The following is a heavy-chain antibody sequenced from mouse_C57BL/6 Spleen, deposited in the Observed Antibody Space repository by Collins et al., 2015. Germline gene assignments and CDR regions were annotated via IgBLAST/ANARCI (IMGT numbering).Heavy chain of an antibody. Sequence: QVQLQQSGAELMKPGASVKISCKATGYTFSSYWIEWVKQRPGHGLEWIGEILPGSGSTNYNEKFKGKATFTADTSSNTAYMQLSSLTSEDSAVYYCARGLWVRPGDWYFDVWGAGTTVTVPS. J-gene: IGHJ1*01. D-gene: IGHD2-14*01. V-gene: IGHV1-9*01. CDR3: ARGLWVRPGDWYFDV. CDR2: ILPGSGST. CDR1: GYTFSSYW.